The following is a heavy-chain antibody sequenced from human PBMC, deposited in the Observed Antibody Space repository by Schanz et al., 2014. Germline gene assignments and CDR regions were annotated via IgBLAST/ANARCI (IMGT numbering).Heavy chain of an antibody. CDR2: INVGNGNM. D-gene: IGHD5-12*01. CDR1: GYTFTSYS. V-gene: IGHV1-3*01. CDR3: ARDLTVDTGCVVHYYYYGMDV. J-gene: IGHJ6*02. Sequence: QVQLVQSGAEVKKPGASVKVSCKASGYTFTSYSIHWVRQAPGQGLEWMGWINVGNGNMKYSQKFQGRVTITRDTSASTAYMELTSLRSEDTAVYFCARDLTVDTGCVVHYYYYGMDVWGQGTPVTVSS.